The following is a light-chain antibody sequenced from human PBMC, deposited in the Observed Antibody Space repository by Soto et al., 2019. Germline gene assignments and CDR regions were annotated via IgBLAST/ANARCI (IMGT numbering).Light chain of an antibody. Sequence: EIVLTQSPATLSVSPGERATLSCRASPSASRYLAWYQQKPGQPPRLLIYDTSIRATGIPSRFSGSGSGTDFTLTISGLEPEDFGVYYCQQRSNWPLTFGPGTKVDIK. CDR1: PSASRY. J-gene: IGKJ3*01. CDR3: QQRSNWPLT. CDR2: DTS. V-gene: IGKV3-11*01.